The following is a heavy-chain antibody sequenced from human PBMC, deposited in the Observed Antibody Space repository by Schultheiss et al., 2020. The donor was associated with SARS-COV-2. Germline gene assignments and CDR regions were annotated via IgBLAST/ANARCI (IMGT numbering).Heavy chain of an antibody. Sequence: ASVKVSCKASGYTFTSYGISWVRQAPGQGLEWMGWISAYNGNTNYAQKLQGRVTMTTDTSTSTAYMELRSLRSDDTAVYYCATPYDSSGYYSYYFDYWGQGTLVTVSS. D-gene: IGHD3-22*01. CDR2: ISAYNGNT. J-gene: IGHJ4*02. V-gene: IGHV1-18*01. CDR3: ATPYDSSGYYSYYFDY. CDR1: GYTFTSYG.